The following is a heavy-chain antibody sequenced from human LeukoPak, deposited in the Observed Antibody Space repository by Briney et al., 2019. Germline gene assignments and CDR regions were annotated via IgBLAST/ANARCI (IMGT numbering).Heavy chain of an antibody. CDR3: AMDSNWYAV. Sequence: GGSLRLSCAASGFTFSSYSMSWVRQAPGKGLEWVSYITSSSSTIYYADSVRGRFTISRDNAKNSLYLQMNTLRAEDTAVYYCAMDSNWYAVWGQGTLVTVSS. CDR1: GFTFSSYS. V-gene: IGHV3-48*01. D-gene: IGHD6-13*01. CDR2: ITSSSSTI. J-gene: IGHJ4*02.